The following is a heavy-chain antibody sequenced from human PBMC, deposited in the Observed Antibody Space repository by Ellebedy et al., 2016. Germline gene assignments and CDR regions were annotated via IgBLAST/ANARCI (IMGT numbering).Heavy chain of an antibody. CDR3: AKRYSSGWYWNYYYGMDV. CDR1: GYTFTSYD. D-gene: IGHD6-19*01. V-gene: IGHV1-8*01. J-gene: IGHJ6*02. Sequence: ASVKVSCKASGYTFTSYDINWMRQATGQGLEWMGWVNPNSGNTGYAQKFQGRVTMTRNTSISTAYMELSSLRSEDTAVYYCAKRYSSGWYWNYYYGMDVWGQGTTVTVSS. CDR2: VNPNSGNT.